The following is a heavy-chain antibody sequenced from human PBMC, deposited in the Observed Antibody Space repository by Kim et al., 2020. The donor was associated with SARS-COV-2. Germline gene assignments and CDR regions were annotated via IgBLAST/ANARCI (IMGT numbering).Heavy chain of an antibody. CDR1: GFTFSSYA. D-gene: IGHD6-19*01. CDR3: AKGEEWLVHSVYYDGMDV. V-gene: IGHV3-23*01. CDR2: ISGSGGST. Sequence: GGSLRLSCAASGFTFSSYAMSWVRQAPGKGLEWVSAISGSGGSTYYADSVKGRFTISRDNSKNTLYLQMNSLRAEDTAVYYCAKGEEWLVHSVYYDGMDVWGQGTTVTASS. J-gene: IGHJ6*02.